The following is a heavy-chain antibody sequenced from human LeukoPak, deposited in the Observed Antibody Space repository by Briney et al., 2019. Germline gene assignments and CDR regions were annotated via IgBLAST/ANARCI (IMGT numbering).Heavy chain of an antibody. V-gene: IGHV3-21*01. CDR1: GFTFSSYS. CDR3: AGMDIVATAFDY. CDR2: ISNSSSYI. J-gene: IGHJ4*02. Sequence: PGGSLRLSCAASGFTFSSYSMTWVRQAPGKGLEGVSSISNSSSYIYYADSVKGRFTISRDNAKNSLYLQMNSLRAEDTGVYYCAGMDIVATAFDYWGQGTLVTVSS. D-gene: IGHD5-12*01.